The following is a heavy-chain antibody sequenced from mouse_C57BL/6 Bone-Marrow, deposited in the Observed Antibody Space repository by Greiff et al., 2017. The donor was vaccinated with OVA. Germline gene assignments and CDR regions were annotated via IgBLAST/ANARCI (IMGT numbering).Heavy chain of an antibody. J-gene: IGHJ2*01. CDR2: INPYNGGT. CDR3: ARRGGSSYADYFDY. D-gene: IGHD1-1*01. V-gene: IGHV1-19*01. Sequence: EVQLQQSGPVLVKPGASVKMSCKASGYTFTDYYMNWVKQSHGKSLEWIGVINPYNGGTSYNQKFKGKATLTVDKSSSTAYMVLNSLTSEDSAVYYCARRGGSSYADYFDYWGQGTTLTVSS. CDR1: GYTFTDYY.